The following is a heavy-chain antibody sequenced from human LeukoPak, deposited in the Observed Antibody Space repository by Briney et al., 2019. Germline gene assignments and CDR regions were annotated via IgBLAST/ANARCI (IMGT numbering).Heavy chain of an antibody. Sequence: PGGSLRLSCAASGFTFSIYSMNWVSQAPGKGLEWISYISSSSDTIYYADSVKGRFTISRDSAKNSLYLQMSSLRTEDTAVYYCARDLSEPHWYSSGWSLDVWGQGTTVTVSS. J-gene: IGHJ6*02. CDR1: GFTFSIYS. CDR2: ISSSSDTI. V-gene: IGHV3-48*04. D-gene: IGHD6-19*01. CDR3: ARDLSEPHWYSSGWSLDV.